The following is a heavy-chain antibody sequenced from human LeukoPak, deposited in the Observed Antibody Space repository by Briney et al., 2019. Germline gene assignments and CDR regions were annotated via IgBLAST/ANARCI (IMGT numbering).Heavy chain of an antibody. CDR1: GGSISSGGYY. CDR3: ASSIAVAGHFDY. J-gene: IGHJ4*02. V-gene: IGHV4-31*03. Sequence: SQTLSLTCTVSGGSISSGGYYWSWIRQHPGKGLEWIRYIYYSGSTYYNPSLKSRVAISVDTSKNQFSLKLSSVTAADTAVYYCASSIAVAGHFDYWGQGTLVTVSS. D-gene: IGHD6-19*01. CDR2: IYYSGST.